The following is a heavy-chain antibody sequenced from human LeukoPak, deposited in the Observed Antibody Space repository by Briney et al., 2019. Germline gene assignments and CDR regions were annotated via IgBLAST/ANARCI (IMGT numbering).Heavy chain of an antibody. Sequence: PGGSLRLSCAASGFTFTTDAMSWVRQARGKGLEWVSVISGSGDSTYYADSVKGRFTMSRDISKNTLYLQMKSLRAGDTAVYYCAKDKTYDDFWSGHDAFDIWGQGTMVTVSS. J-gene: IGHJ3*02. D-gene: IGHD3-3*01. V-gene: IGHV3-23*01. CDR1: GFTFTTDA. CDR3: AKDKTYDDFWSGHDAFDI. CDR2: ISGSGDST.